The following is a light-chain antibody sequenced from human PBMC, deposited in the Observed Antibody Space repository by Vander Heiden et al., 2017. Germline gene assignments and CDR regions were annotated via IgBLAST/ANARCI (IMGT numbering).Light chain of an antibody. CDR1: QSVSSSY. J-gene: IGKJ2*01. CDR3: QQYGSSPPRYT. CDR2: GAS. Sequence: EMVLTQSPAPLSLSPGERATLSCRASQSVSSSYLAWYQQKPGQAPRLLIYGASSRATGSPDRFSGSGAGTDFTLTISRLEPEDVAVYYCQQYGSSPPRYTFGQGTKLEIK. V-gene: IGKV3-20*01.